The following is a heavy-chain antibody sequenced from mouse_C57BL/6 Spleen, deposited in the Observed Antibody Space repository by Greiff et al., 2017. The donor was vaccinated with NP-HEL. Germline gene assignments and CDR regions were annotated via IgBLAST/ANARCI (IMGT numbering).Heavy chain of an antibody. V-gene: IGHV3-5*01. CDR3: ARDGLYYGSSSLDY. CDR2: IYYSGTI. CDR1: GISITTGNYR. Sequence: EVKLQESGPGLVKPSQTVFLTCTVTGISITTGNYRWSWIRQFPGNKLEWIGYIYYSGTITYNPSLTSRTTITRDTPKNQFFLEMNSLTAEDTATYYCARDGLYYGSSSLDYWGQGTTLTVSS. D-gene: IGHD1-1*01. J-gene: IGHJ2*01.